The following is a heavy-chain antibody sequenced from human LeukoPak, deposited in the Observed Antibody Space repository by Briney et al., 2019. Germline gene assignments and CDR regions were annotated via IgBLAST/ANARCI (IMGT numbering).Heavy chain of an antibody. CDR1: EFSVGSNY. Sequence: GGSLRLSCAASEFSVGSNYMTWVRQAPGKGLEWVSLIYSGGSTYYADSVKGRFTISRDNSKNTLYLQMNSLRAEDTAVYYCAKGAKYSSGCPEDYWGQGTLVTVSS. J-gene: IGHJ4*02. CDR2: IYSGGST. CDR3: AKGAKYSSGCPEDY. D-gene: IGHD6-19*01. V-gene: IGHV3-53*01.